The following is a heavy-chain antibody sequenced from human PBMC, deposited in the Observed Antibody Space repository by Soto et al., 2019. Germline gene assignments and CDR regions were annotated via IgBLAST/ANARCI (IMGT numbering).Heavy chain of an antibody. CDR3: ARLSSFSVNDAADL. Sequence: ASVKVSCKASGYPFTSYYLLWVRQAPLQGLEWMGWINPSSRTPKTAQQFQGRLAMTRDTSNNTAYMELSGLKSDDTAIYYCARLSSFSVNDAADLWGQGTLVTVS. V-gene: IGHV1-2*02. D-gene: IGHD5-12*01. CDR2: INPSSRTP. CDR1: GYPFTSYY. J-gene: IGHJ5*02.